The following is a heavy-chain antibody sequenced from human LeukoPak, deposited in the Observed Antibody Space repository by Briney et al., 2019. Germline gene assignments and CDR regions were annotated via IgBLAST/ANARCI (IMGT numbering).Heavy chain of an antibody. D-gene: IGHD6-13*01. Sequence: EASVKVSCKASGYTFTGHYMHWVRQAPGQGLEWMGWINANSGGTNYVQKFQGRVTMTRDTSISTAYMELSRLRSDDTAVYYCARERPNSSSWYARWFDPWGQGTLVTVSS. CDR1: GYTFTGHY. V-gene: IGHV1-2*02. J-gene: IGHJ5*02. CDR3: ARERPNSSSWYARWFDP. CDR2: INANSGGT.